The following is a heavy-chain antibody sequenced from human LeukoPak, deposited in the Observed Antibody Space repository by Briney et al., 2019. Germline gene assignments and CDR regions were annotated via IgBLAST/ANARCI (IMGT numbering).Heavy chain of an antibody. J-gene: IGHJ4*02. CDR2: ISGSGGST. CDR3: VVLGDNGGWHNEY. D-gene: IGHD6-19*01. CDR1: GFTFRNYA. V-gene: IGHV3-23*01. Sequence: GGSLRLSCAASGFTFRNYAMSWVRQAPGKGLEWISAISGSGGSTYYADSLRGRFTISRDNSKNTLHLQMSTLRAEDTALYYCVVLGDNGGWHNEYWGQGTLVTVSS.